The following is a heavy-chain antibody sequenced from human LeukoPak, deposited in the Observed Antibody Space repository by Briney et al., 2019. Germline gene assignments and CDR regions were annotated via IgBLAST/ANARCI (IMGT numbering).Heavy chain of an antibody. CDR3: ARGDVPATAIPFDY. Sequence: GRSLRLSCAASGFTFDDYAMHWVRQAPGKSLEWVSGISWNSGSIGYADSVKGRFTISRDNAKNSLYLQMNSLRAEDTAVYYCARGDVPATAIPFDYWGQGTLVTVSS. J-gene: IGHJ4*02. D-gene: IGHD2-2*01. CDR1: GFTFDDYA. CDR2: ISWNSGSI. V-gene: IGHV3-9*01.